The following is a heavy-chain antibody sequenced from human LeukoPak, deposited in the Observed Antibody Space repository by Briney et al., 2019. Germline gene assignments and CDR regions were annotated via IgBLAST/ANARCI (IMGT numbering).Heavy chain of an antibody. CDR1: GGSFSGYY. CDR2: XXXSGST. Sequence: SETLSLTCAVYGGSFSGYYWSWIRQPPGKGLEXXXXXXXSGSTNYNPSLKSRVTISVDTSKNQFSLKLSSVTAADTAVYYCARVRMYYDFWSGYYRGSSGWFDPWGQGTLVTVSS. J-gene: IGHJ5*02. D-gene: IGHD3-3*01. V-gene: IGHV4-34*01. CDR3: ARVRMYYDFWSGYYRGSSGWFDP.